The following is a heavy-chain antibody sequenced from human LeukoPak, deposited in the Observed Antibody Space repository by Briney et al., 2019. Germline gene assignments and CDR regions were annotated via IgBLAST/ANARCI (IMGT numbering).Heavy chain of an antibody. Sequence: GGSLRLSCAASGFTFSSYWMHWVRQAPGKGLVWVSRINSAGSSINYADSVKGRFTISRDNAKNSLYLQMSSLRAEDTAVYYCARARSGYYFDYWGQGTLVTVSS. CDR2: INSAGSSI. J-gene: IGHJ4*02. CDR3: ARARSGYYFDY. D-gene: IGHD3-22*01. CDR1: GFTFSSYW. V-gene: IGHV3-74*01.